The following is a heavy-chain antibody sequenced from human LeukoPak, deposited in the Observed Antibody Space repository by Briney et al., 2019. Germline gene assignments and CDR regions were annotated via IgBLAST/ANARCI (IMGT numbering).Heavy chain of an antibody. J-gene: IGHJ3*02. CDR3: ATVKAKDAFDI. CDR2: INPNSGGT. CDR1: GNTFTGYY. Sequence: ASVKVSCKTSGNTFTGYYIHWVRQAPGQGPEWMGWINPNSGGTSYAQKFQGRVTMTRDTSISTAYMELTRLGSDDTAVYYCATVKAKDAFDIWGQGTMVTVSS. V-gene: IGHV1-2*02.